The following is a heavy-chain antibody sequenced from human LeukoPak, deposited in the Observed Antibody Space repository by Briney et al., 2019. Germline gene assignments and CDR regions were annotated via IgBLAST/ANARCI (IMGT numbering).Heavy chain of an antibody. Sequence: GGSLRLSCAASGFTFSSYAMSWVRQAPGKGLEWDSAISGSGGSTYYADSVKGRFTISRDNSKNTLYLQMNSLRAEDTAVYYCAKAISPYYYGSGSYSLDYWGQGTLVTVSS. V-gene: IGHV3-23*01. D-gene: IGHD3-10*01. CDR1: GFTFSSYA. J-gene: IGHJ4*02. CDR2: ISGSGGST. CDR3: AKAISPYYYGSGSYSLDY.